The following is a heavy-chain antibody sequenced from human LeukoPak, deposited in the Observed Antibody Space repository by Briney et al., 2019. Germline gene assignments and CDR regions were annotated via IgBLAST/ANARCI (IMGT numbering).Heavy chain of an antibody. CDR2: ISWNSGSI. D-gene: IGHD3-10*01. V-gene: IGHV3-9*01. Sequence: GRFLRLSCAASGFTFDDYAMHWVRQAPGKGLEWVSGISWNSGSIGYADSVKGRFTISRDNAKNSLYLQMYSLRAEDTAVYYCARDLGVVRGVFTLDYWGQGTLVTVSS. J-gene: IGHJ4*02. CDR1: GFTFDDYA. CDR3: ARDLGVVRGVFTLDY.